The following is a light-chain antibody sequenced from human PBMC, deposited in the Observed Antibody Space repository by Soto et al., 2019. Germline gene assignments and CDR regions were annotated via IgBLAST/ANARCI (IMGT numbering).Light chain of an antibody. V-gene: IGKV3-20*01. Sequence: EIVMTQSPATLSVSPGERATLSCRAIQSVSNNYLAWYQQKPGQAPRLLIYGASNRATGIPDRFSGSGSGTDFTLTISRLEPEDFAVYYCQQYGSSPFWTFGQGTKVDIK. J-gene: IGKJ1*01. CDR1: QSVSNNY. CDR3: QQYGSSPFWT. CDR2: GAS.